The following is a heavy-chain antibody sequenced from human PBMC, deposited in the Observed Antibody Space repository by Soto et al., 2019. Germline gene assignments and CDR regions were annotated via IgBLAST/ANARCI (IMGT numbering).Heavy chain of an antibody. CDR1: WFSLSTSGVG. V-gene: IGHV2-5*01. CDR3: AHVSRHIMVAIF. J-gene: IGHJ4*02. CDR2: IYWNDDK. Sequence: ESGPTLVNPTQTLTLTSTLSWFSLSTSGVGVGWIPQPPGKALEWLALIYWNDDKRYSPSLKNRLTITKDTSKNQVVLTMTNMDLVDTATYYCAHVSRHIMVAIFWGQGTLVTVSS. D-gene: IGHD2-21*01.